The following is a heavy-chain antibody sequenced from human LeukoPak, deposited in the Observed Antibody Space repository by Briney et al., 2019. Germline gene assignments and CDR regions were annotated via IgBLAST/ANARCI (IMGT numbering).Heavy chain of an antibody. J-gene: IGHJ4*02. CDR1: GGSFSGYY. V-gene: IGHV4-59*08. CDR2: IYYSGST. CDR3: ARQVVTAILDSSFDY. D-gene: IGHD2-21*02. Sequence: SETLSLTCAVYGGSFSGYYWSWIRQPPGRGLEWIGYIYYSGSTDYDPSFQSRVSISVDTSKNQFSLKLSSVTAADTAVYYCARQVVTAILDSSFDYWGQGTLVTVSS.